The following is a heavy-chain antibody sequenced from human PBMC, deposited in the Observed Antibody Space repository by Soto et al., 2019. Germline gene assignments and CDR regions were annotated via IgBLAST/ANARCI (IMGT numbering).Heavy chain of an antibody. J-gene: IGHJ4*02. V-gene: IGHV3-73*01. Sequence: EVQLVESGGGLVQPGGSLKLSCAASGFALSDSAVHWVRQASGKGLEWVGRSRSKANTYATAYAESVNGRFTISRDESMNTAYLQMNSLKTEDTAVYYCSSVRSYCSGGTCPQSPPRFDYWGQGTLVTVSS. CDR1: GFALSDSA. D-gene: IGHD2-15*01. CDR3: SSVRSYCSGGTCPQSPPRFDY. CDR2: SRSKANTYAT.